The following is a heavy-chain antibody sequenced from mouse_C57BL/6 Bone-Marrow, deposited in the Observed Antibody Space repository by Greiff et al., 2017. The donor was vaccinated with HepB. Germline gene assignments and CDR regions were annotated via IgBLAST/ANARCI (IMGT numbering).Heavy chain of an antibody. V-gene: IGHV1-69*01. J-gene: IGHJ1*03. CDR3: ARASTTVVDWYFDV. Sequence: VQLQQPGAELVMPGASVKLSCKASGYTFTSYWMHWVKQRPGQGLEWIGEIDPSDSYTNYNQKFKGKSTLTVDKSSSTAYMQLRSLTSEDSAVYYCARASTTVVDWYFDVWGTGTTVTVSS. CDR1: GYTFTSYW. CDR2: IDPSDSYT. D-gene: IGHD1-1*01.